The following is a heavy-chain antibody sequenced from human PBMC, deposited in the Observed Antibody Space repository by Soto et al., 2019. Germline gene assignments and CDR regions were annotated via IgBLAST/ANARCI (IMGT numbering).Heavy chain of an antibody. D-gene: IGHD2-8*02. CDR3: ATDRGVGLPEESWCDS. Sequence: EVQLVESGGGLVQPGGSLSLSCAASGFTFSSYWMSCVRQAPGKGLEWVAHIKEDGSEKYYVDSVKGRVTISRDNAKNSRSPQMDRMRAEDTAVYYCATDRGVGLPEESWCDSWGQGTLGTVSS. CDR2: IKEDGSEK. J-gene: IGHJ5*01. V-gene: IGHV3-7*01. CDR1: GFTFSSYW.